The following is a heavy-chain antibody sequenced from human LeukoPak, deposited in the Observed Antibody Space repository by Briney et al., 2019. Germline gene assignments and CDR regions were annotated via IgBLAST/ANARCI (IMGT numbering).Heavy chain of an antibody. CDR1: GFTFSSYG. CDR2: IWYDGSNK. D-gene: IGHD5-18*01. V-gene: IGHV3-33*01. CDR3: AIGGYSYGDGDWFDP. J-gene: IGHJ5*02. Sequence: GGSLRLSCAASGFTFSSYGMHWVRQAPGKGLELVAVIWYDGSNKYYADSVKGRFTISRDNSKNTLYLQMNSLRAEDTAVYYCAIGGYSYGDGDWFDPWGQGTLVTVSS.